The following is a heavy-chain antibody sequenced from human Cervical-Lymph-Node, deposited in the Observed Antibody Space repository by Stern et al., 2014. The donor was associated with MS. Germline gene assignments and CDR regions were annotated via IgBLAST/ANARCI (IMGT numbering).Heavy chain of an antibody. CDR3: ARQGYCSGGSCYYWYFDL. CDR1: GGSMKSYH. D-gene: IGHD2-15*01. Sequence: QLQLQESGPGLVKPSETLSLTCTVSGGSMKSYHWGWIRQSPGKGLDWIGTIYYSGSTYYNPSLKSRVTISVDSSNTQFSLRLNSVTAADTAVYYCARQGYCSGGSCYYWYFDLWGRGTLVTVSS. V-gene: IGHV4-39*01. J-gene: IGHJ2*01. CDR2: IYYSGST.